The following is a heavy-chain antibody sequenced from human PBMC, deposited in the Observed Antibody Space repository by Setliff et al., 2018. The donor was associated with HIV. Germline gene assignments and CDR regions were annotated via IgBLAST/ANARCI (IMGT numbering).Heavy chain of an antibody. CDR2: ISSRGGSV. CDR3: ARDQEHIIVVSATGNMPGYLHYYYMDV. V-gene: IGHV3-21*01. D-gene: IGHD2-2*01. J-gene: IGHJ6*03. Sequence: GGSLRLSCAASGFTFSTSGMNWVRQAPGKGLEWVSTISSRGGSVYYADSVRGRFTISRDNANNLLYLQMNSLRAEDTAVYYCARDQEHIIVVSATGNMPGYLHYYYMDVWGKGSTVTVSS. CDR1: GFTFSTSG.